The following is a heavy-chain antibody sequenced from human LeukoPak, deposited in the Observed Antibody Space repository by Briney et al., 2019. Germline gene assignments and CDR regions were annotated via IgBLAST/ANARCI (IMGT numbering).Heavy chain of an antibody. CDR3: ARGSYGLDY. CDR1: EFTFNNFA. D-gene: IGHD5-18*01. Sequence: GSLRLSCAASEFTFNNFAMTWVRQAPGKGLEWVSSISTGGGGTYYGDSVKGRFTISRDNSKSTVYLQMSSLRAEDTAIYYCARGSYGLDYWGQGTLVTVSS. J-gene: IGHJ4*02. V-gene: IGHV3-23*01. CDR2: ISTGGGGT.